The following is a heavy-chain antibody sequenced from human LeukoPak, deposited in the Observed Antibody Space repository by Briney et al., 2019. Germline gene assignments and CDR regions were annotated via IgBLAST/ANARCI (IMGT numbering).Heavy chain of an antibody. V-gene: IGHV3-48*03. CDR1: GFTFSSYN. J-gene: IGHJ6*03. CDR3: AGINYYYYMDV. Sequence: GGSLRLSCAASGFTFSSYNMNWVRQAPGKGLEWVSYISSSGSTIYYADSVKGRFTISRDNAKNSLYLQMNSLRAEDTAVYYCAGINYYYYMDVWGKGTTVTISS. CDR2: ISSSGSTI.